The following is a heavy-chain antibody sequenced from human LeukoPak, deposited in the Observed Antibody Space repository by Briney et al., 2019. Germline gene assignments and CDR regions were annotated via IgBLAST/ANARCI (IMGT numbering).Heavy chain of an antibody. CDR2: ISGSGANR. D-gene: IGHD3-22*01. CDR3: AKDPYDYYDSSGYYYEPYFDY. Sequence: PGGSLRLSCAASGFTFSGYGMNWLRQAPGKRLEYVSAISGSGANRYYADSVKGRFTISRDNSKNTLYLQMNSLRAEDTAVYYCAKDPYDYYDSSGYYYEPYFDYWGQGTLVTVSS. CDR1: GFTFSGYG. V-gene: IGHV3-23*01. J-gene: IGHJ4*02.